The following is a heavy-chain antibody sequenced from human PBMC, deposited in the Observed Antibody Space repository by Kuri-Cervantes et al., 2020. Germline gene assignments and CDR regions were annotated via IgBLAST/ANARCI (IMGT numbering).Heavy chain of an antibody. V-gene: IGHV3-66*01. D-gene: IGHD6-19*01. CDR2: IYSGGST. J-gene: IGHJ4*02. CDR3: ARGGAVAGKMVYFDY. CDR1: GFTVSSNY. Sequence: GGSLRLSCAASGFTVSSNYMSWVRQAPGKGLEWVSVIYSGGSTYYADSVKGRFTISRDNSKTTLYLQMNSLRAEDTAVYYCARGGAVAGKMVYFDYWGQGTLVTVSS.